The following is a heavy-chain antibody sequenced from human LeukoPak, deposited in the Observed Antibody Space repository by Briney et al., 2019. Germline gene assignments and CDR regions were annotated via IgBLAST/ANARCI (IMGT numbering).Heavy chain of an antibody. D-gene: IGHD3-22*01. Sequence: GGSLRLSCAASGFTFSSYAMHWVRQAPGKGLEWVSVIYSGGSTYYADSVKGRFTISRDNSKNTLYLQMNSLRAEDTAVYYCAKDGGGYYPYYYYYMDVWGKGTTVTISS. V-gene: IGHV3-NL1*01. CDR3: AKDGGGYYPYYYYYMDV. CDR1: GFTFSSYA. CDR2: IYSGGST. J-gene: IGHJ6*03.